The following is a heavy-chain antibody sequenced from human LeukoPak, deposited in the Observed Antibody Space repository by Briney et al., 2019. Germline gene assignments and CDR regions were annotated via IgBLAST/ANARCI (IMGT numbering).Heavy chain of an antibody. D-gene: IGHD1-7*01. CDR2: ITFSSSII. CDR3: ARAHNWKYGSFDF. J-gene: IGHJ4*02. V-gene: IGHV3-48*04. Sequence: GGSLRLSCAASGFTFSSYSMNWVRQAPGKGLEWVSYITFSSSIIYYADSVKGRFTISRDNAKNSLYLQMNSLRAEDTAVYYCARAHNWKYGSFDFWGQGTLVTVSS. CDR1: GFTFSSYS.